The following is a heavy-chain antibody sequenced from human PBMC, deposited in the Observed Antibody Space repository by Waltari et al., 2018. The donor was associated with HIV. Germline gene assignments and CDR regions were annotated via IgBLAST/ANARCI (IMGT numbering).Heavy chain of an antibody. J-gene: IGHJ3*02. CDR2: IIPIFGTA. CDR1: GGTFSSYA. D-gene: IGHD2-15*01. Sequence: QVQLVQSGAEVKKPGSSVKVSCKASGGTFSSYAISWVRQAPGQGLEWMGGIIPIFGTANYAQKFQGRVTITADESTSTAYMELSSLRSEDTAVYYCAREGPHCSGGSCYDAFDIWGQGTMVTVSS. V-gene: IGHV1-69*01. CDR3: AREGPHCSGGSCYDAFDI.